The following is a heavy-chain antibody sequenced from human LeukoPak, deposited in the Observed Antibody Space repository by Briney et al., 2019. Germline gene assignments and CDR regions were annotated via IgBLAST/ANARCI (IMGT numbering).Heavy chain of an antibody. CDR3: ARGRFGVYYYDSSGYPGWFDP. D-gene: IGHD3-22*01. J-gene: IGHJ5*02. Sequence: SVKVSCKASGGTFSSYAISWVRQAPGQGLEWMGRIIPILGIANYAQKFQGRVTITADKSTSTAYMELGSLRSEDTAVYYCARGRFGVYYYDSSGYPGWFDPWGQGTLVTVSS. V-gene: IGHV1-69*04. CDR1: GGTFSSYA. CDR2: IIPILGIA.